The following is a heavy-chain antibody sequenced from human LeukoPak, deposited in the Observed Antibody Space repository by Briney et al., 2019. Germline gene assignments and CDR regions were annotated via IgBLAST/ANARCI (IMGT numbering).Heavy chain of an antibody. V-gene: IGHV4-39*01. CDR1: GGSISSSSYY. Sequence: PSETLSLTCTVSGGSISSSSYYWGWIRRPPGKGLEWIGSIYYSGSTYYNPSLKSRVTISVDTSKNQFSLKLSSVTAADTAVYYCARRSGSYYATHFDYWGQGTLVTVSS. J-gene: IGHJ4*02. CDR3: ARRSGSYYATHFDY. CDR2: IYYSGST. D-gene: IGHD1-26*01.